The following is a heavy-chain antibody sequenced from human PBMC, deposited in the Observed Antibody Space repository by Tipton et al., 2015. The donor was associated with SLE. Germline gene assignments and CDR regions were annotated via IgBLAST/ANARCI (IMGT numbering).Heavy chain of an antibody. CDR1: GGSFSVYY. J-gene: IGHJ5*02. V-gene: IGHV4-34*01. CDR3: ASRGSSHDWFDP. CDR2: INHSGST. D-gene: IGHD6-13*01. Sequence: TLSLTCADYGGSFSVYYRSWVRQSPGKGLEWIGEINHSGSTKFNPSLKSRLTISVDTSKNQFYVKVSSVTAADTAVYDCASRGSSHDWFDPWGQGTLVTVSS.